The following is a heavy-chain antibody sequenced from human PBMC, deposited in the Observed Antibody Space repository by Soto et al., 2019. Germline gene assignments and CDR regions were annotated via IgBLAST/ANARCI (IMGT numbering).Heavy chain of an antibody. J-gene: IGHJ5*02. D-gene: IGHD2-15*01. CDR1: GYTFTRYT. V-gene: IGHV1-3*01. Sequence: QVQLVQSGAEVKKPGASVKISCKASGYTFTRYTMNWVRQAPGQRLEWMGWINPDNGNTKSSQKFQDRVIITRDTSASTAYMHPSSLRSEETAVYYCARGIATGQPDPWGQGTLVTVSS. CDR3: ARGIATGQPDP. CDR2: INPDNGNT.